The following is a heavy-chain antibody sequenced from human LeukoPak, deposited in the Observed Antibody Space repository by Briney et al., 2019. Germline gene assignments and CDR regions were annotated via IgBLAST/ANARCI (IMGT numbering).Heavy chain of an antibody. D-gene: IGHD3-9*01. V-gene: IGHV3-7*01. J-gene: IGHJ4*02. Sequence: GGSLRLSCAASGFTFSSYWMSWVRQAPGKGLEWVANIKRDGSEKYYVDSVKGRFTISRDNAKNSLYLQMNSLRAEDTAVYYCAKDLAHSSLLRYFDWLLYFDYWGQGTLVTVSS. CDR3: AKDLAHSSLLRYFDWLLYFDY. CDR2: IKRDGSEK. CDR1: GFTFSSYW.